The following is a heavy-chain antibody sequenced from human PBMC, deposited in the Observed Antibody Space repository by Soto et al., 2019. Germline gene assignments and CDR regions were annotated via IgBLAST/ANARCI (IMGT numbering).Heavy chain of an antibody. Sequence: ASVKVSCKVSGYTLTELSMHWVRQAPGKGLEWMGGFDPEDGETIYAQKFQGRVTMTEDTSTDTAYMELSSLRSDDTAVYYCARVPYDYFWGSYRYTGFDYWGQGTLVTVSS. CDR3: ARVPYDYFWGSYRYTGFDY. J-gene: IGHJ4*02. CDR1: GYTLTELS. V-gene: IGHV1-24*01. D-gene: IGHD3-16*02. CDR2: FDPEDGET.